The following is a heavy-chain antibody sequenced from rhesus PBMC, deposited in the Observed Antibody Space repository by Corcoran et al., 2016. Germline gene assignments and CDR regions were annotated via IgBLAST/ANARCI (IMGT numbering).Heavy chain of an antibody. CDR2: CEPENVEA. V-gene: IGHV1-111*02. D-gene: IGHD6-25*01. Sequence: EVQLVQSGAEVQKPGASVKLSCKASGYTFTDYSPHWVRQAPGKGLDGRVSCEPENVEASQEQKCQNRVTINADTSTDTAYMERRSLRSEDTAVYYCATDRQHQFDYWGQGVLVTVSS. CDR1: GYTFTDYS. CDR3: ATDRQHQFDY. J-gene: IGHJ4*01.